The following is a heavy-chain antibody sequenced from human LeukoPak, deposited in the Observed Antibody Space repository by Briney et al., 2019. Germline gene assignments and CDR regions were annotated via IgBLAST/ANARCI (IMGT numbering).Heavy chain of an antibody. V-gene: IGHV3-21*01. CDR1: GFTFSSYS. J-gene: IGHJ6*02. CDR3: ARVGYSGYDWKGGYYYYYGMDV. D-gene: IGHD5-12*01. Sequence: GGSLRLSCAASGFTFSSYSMAGVRQAPGKGLDWVASISSSSSYIYYADSGKGRFTISRDNAKNSLYLQMNSLRAEDTAVYYCARVGYSGYDWKGGYYYYYGMDVWGQGTTVTVSS. CDR2: ISSSSSYI.